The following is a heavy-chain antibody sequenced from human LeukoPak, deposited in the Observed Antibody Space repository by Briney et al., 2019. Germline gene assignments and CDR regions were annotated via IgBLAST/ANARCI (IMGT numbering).Heavy chain of an antibody. V-gene: IGHV5-10-1*01. CDR3: ARYEAAAGDDAFDI. CDR2: IDPRDSYT. D-gene: IGHD6-13*01. J-gene: IGHJ3*02. Sequence: GEALRISFKGSGYSFTSYWISLGRQMPGKGAVLVGRIDPRDSYTNYSPSFQGHVTISADKSISTAYLQWSSLKASDTAMYYCARYEAAAGDDAFDIWGQGTMVTVSS. CDR1: GYSFTSYW.